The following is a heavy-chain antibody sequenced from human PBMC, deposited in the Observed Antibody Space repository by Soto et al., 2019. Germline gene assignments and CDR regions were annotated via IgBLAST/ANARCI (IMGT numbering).Heavy chain of an antibody. CDR3: ARADYATGSYYPDY. CDR2: IANSGRT. CDR1: GGSVRRGNYY. J-gene: IGHJ4*02. D-gene: IGHD3-10*01. V-gene: IGHV4-31*03. Sequence: QVQLQESGPGLVKPSQTLSLTCTVSGGSVRRGNYYWSWIRQFPGKGLEWIGYIANSGRTHYNPSLMSRITISVDTSKNQFFLELRSVTAADTALYYCARADYATGSYYPDYWGQGTLVTVSS.